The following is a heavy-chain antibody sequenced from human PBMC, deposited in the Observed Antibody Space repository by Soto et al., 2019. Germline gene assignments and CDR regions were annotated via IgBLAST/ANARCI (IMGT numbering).Heavy chain of an antibody. D-gene: IGHD6-19*01. CDR1: VFSLSTSGIR. Sequence: GPTLVNPTQTLTLTFTFSVFSLSTSGIRVSWIRQPPGKALEWLARIDWDDDKFYSTSLKTRLTISKDTSKNQVVLTMTNMDPVDTATYYCARISDYYYYGMDVWGQGTTVTVSS. V-gene: IGHV2-70*04. J-gene: IGHJ6*02. CDR2: IDWDDDK. CDR3: ARISDYYYYGMDV.